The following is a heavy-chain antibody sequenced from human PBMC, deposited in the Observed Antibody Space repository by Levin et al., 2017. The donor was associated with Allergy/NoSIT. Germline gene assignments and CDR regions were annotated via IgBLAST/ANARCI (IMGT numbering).Heavy chain of an antibody. D-gene: IGHD2-21*01. Sequence: GGSLRLSCTASGFTFSSYDFHWVRQATGKGLEWVSAIGQGHDTYYSDSVKGRFTISREDAKNSLYLQMNSLRAGDTAVYYCAREVMDKSGFDAFDIWGRGTLVPVSS. CDR2: IGQGHDT. J-gene: IGHJ3*02. CDR1: GFTFSSYD. V-gene: IGHV3-13*01. CDR3: AREVMDKSGFDAFDI.